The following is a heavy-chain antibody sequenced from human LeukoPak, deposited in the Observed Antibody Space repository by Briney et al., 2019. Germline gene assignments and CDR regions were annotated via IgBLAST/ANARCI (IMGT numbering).Heavy chain of an antibody. Sequence: PGRSVRLSCVASGFPFRIYAMSWVRQAPRKGVVWVSSIGGSGGSTYSADSVKGRFTISRDTSKSTLFLQMNNLRAEDTAVYYCAKEGPGNGWPDLDYWGQGTLVTVSS. CDR1: GFPFRIYA. J-gene: IGHJ4*02. D-gene: IGHD6-19*01. CDR2: IGGSGGST. CDR3: AKEGPGNGWPDLDY. V-gene: IGHV3-23*01.